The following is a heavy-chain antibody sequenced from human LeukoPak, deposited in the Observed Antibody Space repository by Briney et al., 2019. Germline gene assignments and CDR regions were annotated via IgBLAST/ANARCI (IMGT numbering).Heavy chain of an antibody. CDR3: ARGDPHADP. V-gene: IGHV3-48*03. CDR2: ITISGHTK. CDR1: GFDLSTYE. Sequence: GGSLRLSCAASGFDLSTYEMNWVRQAPGKGLEWIADITISGHTKNYADSVKGRFTISRDNARTSLYLQMNSLRVEDTGVYYCARGDPHADPWGQGTLVTVSS. J-gene: IGHJ5*02.